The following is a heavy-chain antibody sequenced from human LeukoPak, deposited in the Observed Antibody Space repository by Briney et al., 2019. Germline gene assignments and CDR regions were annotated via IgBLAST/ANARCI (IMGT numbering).Heavy chain of an antibody. Sequence: PGGSLRLSCAASGFTFSSYAMSWDRQAPGKGLEWVSAISGSGGSTYYADSVKGRFTISRDNSKNTLYLQMNSLRAEDTAVYYCAKDLDYVGSNFDYWGQGTLVTVSS. CDR1: GFTFSSYA. J-gene: IGHJ4*02. D-gene: IGHD4-17*01. CDR3: AKDLDYVGSNFDY. V-gene: IGHV3-23*01. CDR2: ISGSGGST.